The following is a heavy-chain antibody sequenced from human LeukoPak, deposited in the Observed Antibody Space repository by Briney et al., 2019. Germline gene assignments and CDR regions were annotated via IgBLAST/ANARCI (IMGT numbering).Heavy chain of an antibody. J-gene: IGHJ4*02. D-gene: IGHD3-16*01. CDR1: GFAVSGTH. Sequence: PGGSLRLSCAASGFAVSGTHTSWVRQAPGKGLEWVSAIYTGGTTYYSDSVEGRFTISRDKSKNTLYLQMDSLRVEDTAVYYCARDQATSGGGLDSWGQGTLVTVSS. V-gene: IGHV3-53*01. CDR3: ARDQATSGGGLDS. CDR2: IYTGGTT.